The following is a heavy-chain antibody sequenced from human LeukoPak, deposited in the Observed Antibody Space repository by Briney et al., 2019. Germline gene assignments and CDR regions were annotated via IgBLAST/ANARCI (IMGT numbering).Heavy chain of an antibody. Sequence: GGSLRLSCAASGFTFSSYSMNWVRQAPGKGLEWVSYISSSSSTIYYADSVKGRFTISRDNAKNSLYLQMNSLRDEDTAVYYCARDPWEVVLYGDYTEGEYWGQGTLVTVSS. J-gene: IGHJ4*02. CDR3: ARDPWEVVLYGDYTEGEY. D-gene: IGHD4-17*01. V-gene: IGHV3-48*02. CDR2: ISSSSSTI. CDR1: GFTFSSYS.